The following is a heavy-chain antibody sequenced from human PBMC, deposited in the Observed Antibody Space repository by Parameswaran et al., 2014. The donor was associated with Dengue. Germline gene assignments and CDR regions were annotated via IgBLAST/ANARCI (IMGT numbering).Heavy chain of an antibody. V-gene: IGHV1-18*01. CDR3: ASGAHRGIVGATRLDY. Sequence: SWVRQAPGQGLEWMGWISAYNGNTNYAQMLQGRVTMTTDTSTTTAYMELRSLRSDDTAVYYCASGAHRGIVGATRLDYWGQGTLVTVSS. CDR2: ISAYNGNT. J-gene: IGHJ4*02. D-gene: IGHD1-26*01.